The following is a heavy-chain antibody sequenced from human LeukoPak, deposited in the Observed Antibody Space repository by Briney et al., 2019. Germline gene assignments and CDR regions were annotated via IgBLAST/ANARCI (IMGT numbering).Heavy chain of an antibody. CDR2: ISYDGSNK. Sequence: GGSLRLSCAASGFTFSSYAMHWVRQAPGKGLEWVAVISYDGSNKYYADSVKGRFTVPRDNSKNTLYLQMNGLRAEDTAVYYCARAGERITMVRGVVSPLHWGQGTLVTVSS. CDR3: ARAGERITMVRGVVSPLH. CDR1: GFTFSSYA. J-gene: IGHJ4*02. D-gene: IGHD3-10*01. V-gene: IGHV3-30*04.